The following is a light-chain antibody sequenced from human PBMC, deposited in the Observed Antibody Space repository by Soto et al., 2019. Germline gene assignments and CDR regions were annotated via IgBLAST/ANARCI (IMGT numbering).Light chain of an antibody. V-gene: IGKV3-15*01. J-gene: IGKJ3*01. CDR1: QTISSN. CDR2: GAS. CDR3: QQYNNWPPFT. Sequence: DIVMTQSPATLFVSPGERATLSCRASQTISSNLAWYQQKPGQTPRLLIYGASTRAAGIPARFSGSGSGTDFTLTITSLQSEDFAVYYCQQYNNWPPFTFGPGTKVDIK.